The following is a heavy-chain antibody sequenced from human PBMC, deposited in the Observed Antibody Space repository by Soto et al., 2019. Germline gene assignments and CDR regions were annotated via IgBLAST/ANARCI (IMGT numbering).Heavy chain of an antibody. CDR3: ARDRTDLSTYYSAIGGFDP. J-gene: IGHJ5*02. CDR2: IYTAGDT. CDR1: GFDVSHNY. D-gene: IGHD3-9*01. Sequence: PGGSLRLSCAASGFDVSHNYMSWVRQATGKGLEWVSNIYTAGDTYYADSVKGRFTVSRDRATNTVFLQMNSLRGDDSAIYYCARDRTDLSTYYSAIGGFDPRGVGT. V-gene: IGHV3-66*01.